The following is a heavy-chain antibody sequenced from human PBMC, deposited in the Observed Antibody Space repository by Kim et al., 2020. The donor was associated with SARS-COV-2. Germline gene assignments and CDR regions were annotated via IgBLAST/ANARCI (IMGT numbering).Heavy chain of an antibody. J-gene: IGHJ6*02. D-gene: IGHD5-12*01. CDR2: ISAYNGNT. CDR3: ARVGRSGYDLPYYYYYYGMDV. V-gene: IGHV1-18*01. Sequence: ASVKVSCKASGYTFTSYGISWVRQAPGQGLEWMGWISAYNGNTNYAQKLQGRVTMTTDTSTSTAYMELRSLRSDDTAVYYCARVGRSGYDLPYYYYYYGMDVWGQGTTVTVSS. CDR1: GYTFTSYG.